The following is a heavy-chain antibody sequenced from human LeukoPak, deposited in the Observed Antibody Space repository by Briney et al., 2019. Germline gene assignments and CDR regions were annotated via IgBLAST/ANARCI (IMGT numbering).Heavy chain of an antibody. CDR1: GGTFSIHA. CDR3: ARGDCSGGSCYVGGGNWFDP. V-gene: IGHV1-69*06. D-gene: IGHD2-15*01. CDR2: IIPIFGTA. Sequence: ASVKVSCKASGGTFSIHAISWVRQAPGQGLEWMGGIIPIFGTANYAQKFQGRVTITADKSTSTAYMELSSLRSEDTAVYYCARGDCSGGSCYVGGGNWFDPWGQGTLVTVSS. J-gene: IGHJ5*02.